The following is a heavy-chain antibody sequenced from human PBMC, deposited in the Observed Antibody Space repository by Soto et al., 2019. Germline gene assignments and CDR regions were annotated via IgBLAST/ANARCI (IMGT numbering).Heavy chain of an antibody. Sequence: QVQLVESGGGVVQPGRSLRLSCAASGFTFSSYAMHWVRQAPGKGLEWVAVISYDGSNKYYADSVKGRFTISRDNSKNTLYLQMNSLRAEDTAVYYCARASLWFGELSGFDYWGQGTLVTVSS. V-gene: IGHV3-30-3*01. CDR1: GFTFSSYA. CDR2: ISYDGSNK. J-gene: IGHJ4*02. D-gene: IGHD3-10*01. CDR3: ARASLWFGELSGFDY.